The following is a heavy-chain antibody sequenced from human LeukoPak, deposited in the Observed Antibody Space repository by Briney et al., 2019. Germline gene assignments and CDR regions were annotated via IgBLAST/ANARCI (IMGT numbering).Heavy chain of an antibody. D-gene: IGHD6-13*01. V-gene: IGHV1-2*02. CDR3: ARDARYSSSWYGAPYYYYYYGMDV. CDR1: GYTFTGSGWY. CDR2: IHPNNGAT. Sequence: ASVKVSCKASGYTFTGSGWYLYWLRQAPGQGLECVGWIHPNNGATLYAQKFQGRVAMTTDTSISTAYMELSSLRSEDTAVYYCARDARYSSSWYGAPYYYYYYGMDVWGQGTTVTVSS. J-gene: IGHJ6*02.